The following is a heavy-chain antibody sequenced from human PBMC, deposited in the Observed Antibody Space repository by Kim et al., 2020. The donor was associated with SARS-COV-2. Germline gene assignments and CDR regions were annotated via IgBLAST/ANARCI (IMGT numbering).Heavy chain of an antibody. CDR3: ARLYDSSGKDAFDI. D-gene: IGHD3-22*01. V-gene: IGHV3-48*03. J-gene: IGHJ3*02. Sequence: ADSVKGRFTISRDNAKNSLYLQMNSLRAEDTAVYYCARLYDSSGKDAFDIWGQGTMVTVSS.